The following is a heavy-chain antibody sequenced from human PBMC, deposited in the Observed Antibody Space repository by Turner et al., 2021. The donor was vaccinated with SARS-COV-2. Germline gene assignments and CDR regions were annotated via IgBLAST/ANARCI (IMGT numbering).Heavy chain of an antibody. CDR3: ARDGVEYSSSVIDY. CDR1: GFTFISSW. J-gene: IGHJ4*02. Sequence: EVKLVESGGGLVQSGGSLRLSCAVSGFTFISSWMHWVRQAPGKGLVWGSRINSDGSSTGYADSVKGRFTISRDNAKNTLYLQMNSLRAEDTAVYYCARDGVEYSSSVIDYWGQGTLVTVSS. D-gene: IGHD6-6*01. CDR2: INSDGSST. V-gene: IGHV3-74*01.